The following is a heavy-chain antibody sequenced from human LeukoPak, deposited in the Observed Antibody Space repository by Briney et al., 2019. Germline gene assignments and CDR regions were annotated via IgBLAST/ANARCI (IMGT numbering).Heavy chain of an antibody. CDR3: ARDLARLLAFDI. D-gene: IGHD6-25*01. V-gene: IGHV1-8*01. CDR1: GYTFTSYD. Sequence: ASVKVSCKASGYTFTSYDINWVRQATGQGLEWMGWMNPNSGNTGYAQKFQGRVTITRDTSASTAYMELSSLRSEDTAVYYCARDLARLLAFDIWGQGTMVTVSS. J-gene: IGHJ3*02. CDR2: MNPNSGNT.